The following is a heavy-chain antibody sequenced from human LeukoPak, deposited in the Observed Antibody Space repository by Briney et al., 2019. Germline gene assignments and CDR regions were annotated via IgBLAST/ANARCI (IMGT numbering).Heavy chain of an antibody. V-gene: IGHV3-33*01. CDR3: ARAILGLIAFDI. CDR1: GFTFSSYG. Sequence: PGGSLRLSCAASGFTFSSYGVHWVRQAPGKGLEWVAVIWYDGSNKYYADSVKGRFTISRDNSKNTLYLQMNSLRAEDTAVYYCARAILGLIAFDIWGQGTMVTVSS. J-gene: IGHJ3*02. D-gene: IGHD3-16*01. CDR2: IWYDGSNK.